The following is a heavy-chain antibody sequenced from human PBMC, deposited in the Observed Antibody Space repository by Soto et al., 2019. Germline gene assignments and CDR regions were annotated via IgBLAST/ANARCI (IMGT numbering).Heavy chain of an antibody. Sequence: GGSLRLSCAASGFTFSSAWINWVRQAPGKGLEWVAVISYDGSNKYYADSVKGRFTISRDNSKNTLYLQMNSLRAEDTAVYYCAKAYYDFWSGYNWFDPWGQGTLVTVSS. V-gene: IGHV3-30*18. CDR1: GFTFSSAW. CDR2: ISYDGSNK. J-gene: IGHJ5*02. D-gene: IGHD3-3*01. CDR3: AKAYYDFWSGYNWFDP.